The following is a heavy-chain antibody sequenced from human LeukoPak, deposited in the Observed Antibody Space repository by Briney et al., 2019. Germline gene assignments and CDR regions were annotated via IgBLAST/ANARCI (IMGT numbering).Heavy chain of an antibody. D-gene: IGHD3-16*02. CDR3: AKDLSGIRYYYYYMDV. J-gene: IGHJ6*03. CDR1: GFSFVEYV. V-gene: IGHV3-66*02. Sequence: GGSLRLSCSASGFSFVEYVMSWVRQAPGKGLEWVSVIYSGGSTYYADSVKGRFTISRDNSKNTLHLQMNSLRLEDTAVYFCAKDLSGIRYYYYYMDVWGQGTTVTVSS. CDR2: IYSGGST.